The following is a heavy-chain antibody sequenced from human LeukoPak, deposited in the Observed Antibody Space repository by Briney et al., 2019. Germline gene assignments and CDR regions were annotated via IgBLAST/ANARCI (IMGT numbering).Heavy chain of an antibody. J-gene: IGHJ4*02. D-gene: IGHD3-10*01. CDR3: ARDRNYGAYFDY. CDR2: ISKSGSTI. Sequence: GGSLRLSCEASGFTSSDYCMLWIRQAPGKGLEWVSYISKSGSTIYYADSVKGRFTISRDNAKNTLHLQMNSLRAEDTAVYYCARDRNYGAYFDYWGQGTLVTVSS. V-gene: IGHV3-11*01. CDR1: GFTSSDYC.